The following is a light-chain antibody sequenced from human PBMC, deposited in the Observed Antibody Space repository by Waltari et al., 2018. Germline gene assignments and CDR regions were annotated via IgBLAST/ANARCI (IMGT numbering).Light chain of an antibody. Sequence: IQMTQSPSSLSASVGDRITITCRPSQSVSTSLNSYQQKPVKAPKVLIYDASSLRRGVPSKVSGSGSGTDVPRTITNLQPEDFAMYYCQQSGRTRYTFGQGTRLEIK. CDR3: QQSGRTRYT. J-gene: IGKJ2*01. V-gene: IGKV1-39*01. CDR1: QSVSTS. CDR2: DAS.